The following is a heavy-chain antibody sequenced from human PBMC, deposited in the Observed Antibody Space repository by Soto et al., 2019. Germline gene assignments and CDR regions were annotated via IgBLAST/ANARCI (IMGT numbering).Heavy chain of an antibody. D-gene: IGHD1-20*01. CDR2: IYYSGST. J-gene: IGHJ3*01. Sequence: SETLSLTCTVSGGSISSSSYYWGWIRQPPGKGLEWIGSIYYSGSTYYNPSLKSRVTISVDTSKNQFSLKLSSVTAADTAVYYCARERITGSLIRAYDXWGQGTMVTVSS. V-gene: IGHV4-39*02. CDR1: GGSISSSSYY. CDR3: ARERITGSLIRAYDX.